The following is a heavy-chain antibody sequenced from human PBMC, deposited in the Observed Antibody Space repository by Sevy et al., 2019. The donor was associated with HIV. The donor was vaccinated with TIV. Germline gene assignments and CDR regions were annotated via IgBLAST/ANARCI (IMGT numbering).Heavy chain of an antibody. CDR1: GKSLTESS. Sequence: ASVKVSCKVSGKSLTESSMHWVRQAPGKGLEWMGGSDPEDGETIYAQKFQGRVIMTEDTSTDTAYMEVSSLRSEDTAVYYCATLISGAYDHRVTDPYYYYGMDVWGQGTTVTVSS. V-gene: IGHV1-24*01. D-gene: IGHD5-12*01. J-gene: IGHJ6*02. CDR2: SDPEDGET. CDR3: ATLISGAYDHRVTDPYYYYGMDV.